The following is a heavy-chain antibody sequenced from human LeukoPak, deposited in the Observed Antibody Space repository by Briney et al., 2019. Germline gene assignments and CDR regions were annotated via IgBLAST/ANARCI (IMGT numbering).Heavy chain of an antibody. Sequence: GALLHISCKASGYSISYYWIGCLRPMPGKRVEWRGIIYPGDSDTRYSPSFQGPVTISADKSISTAYLQWSSLKASDTAMYYCARRDESGYYYIDVWGKGTTVTVSS. CDR3: ARRDESGYYYIDV. CDR2: IYPGDSDT. D-gene: IGHD6-25*01. J-gene: IGHJ6*03. CDR1: GYSISYYW. V-gene: IGHV5-51*01.